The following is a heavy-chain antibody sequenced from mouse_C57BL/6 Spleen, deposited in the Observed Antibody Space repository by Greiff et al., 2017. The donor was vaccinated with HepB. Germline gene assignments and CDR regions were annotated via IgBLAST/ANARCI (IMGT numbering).Heavy chain of an antibody. D-gene: IGHD1-1*01. CDR3: AREGGSSPYYFDY. V-gene: IGHV1-81*01. J-gene: IGHJ2*01. CDR1: GYTFTSYG. CDR2: IYPRSGNT. Sequence: QVQLKESGAELARPGASVKLSCKASGYTFTSYGISWVKQRTGQGLEWIGEIYPRSGNTYYNEKFKGKATLTADKSSSTAYMELRSLTAEDAAVYFCAREGGSSPYYFDYWGQGTTLTVSS.